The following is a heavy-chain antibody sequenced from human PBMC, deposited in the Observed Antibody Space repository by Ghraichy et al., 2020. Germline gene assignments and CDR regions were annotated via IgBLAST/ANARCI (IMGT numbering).Heavy chain of an antibody. V-gene: IGHV3-21*01. CDR3: ARGVEPTTRSFDY. CDR2: ISSSSSYI. J-gene: IGHJ4*02. D-gene: IGHD1-1*01. CDR1: GFTFSTYS. Sequence: GGSLRLSCAASGFTFSTYSMNWVRQAPGKGLEWVSSISSSSSYIHYADSLKGRLTISRDDAKNSLYLQMDSLRAEDTAVYYCARGVEPTTRSFDYWGQGTLVTVSS.